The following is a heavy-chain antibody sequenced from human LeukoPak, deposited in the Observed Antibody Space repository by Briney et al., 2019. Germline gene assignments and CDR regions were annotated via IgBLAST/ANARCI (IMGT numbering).Heavy chain of an antibody. CDR1: GYTFTGYY. V-gene: IGHV1-2*02. D-gene: IGHD3-10*01. CDR3: ARGRLLWFGAEGRFDP. J-gene: IGHJ5*02. Sequence: GASVKVSCKASGYTFTGYYMHWVRQAPGQGLEWMGWINPNSGGTNYAQKFQGRVTMTRDTSISTAYMELSRLRSDDTAVYYCARGRLLWFGAEGRFDPWGQGTLVTVSS. CDR2: INPNSGGT.